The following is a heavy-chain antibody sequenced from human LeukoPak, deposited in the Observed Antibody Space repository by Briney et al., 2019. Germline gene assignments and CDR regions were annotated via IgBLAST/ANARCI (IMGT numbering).Heavy chain of an antibody. Sequence: GGSLRLSCAASGFPFSNYAMSWVRQAPGKGLEWVSAIDGSGGSTNYADSVEGRFTISRDNSKNTLYLQMNSLRAEDTAVYYCAKEVVLEWLPTDYDYWGQGTLVTVSS. V-gene: IGHV3-23*01. D-gene: IGHD3-3*01. J-gene: IGHJ4*02. CDR1: GFPFSNYA. CDR3: AKEVVLEWLPTDYDY. CDR2: IDGSGGST.